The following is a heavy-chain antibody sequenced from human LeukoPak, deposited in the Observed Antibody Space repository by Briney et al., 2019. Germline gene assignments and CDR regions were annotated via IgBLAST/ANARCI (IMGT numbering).Heavy chain of an antibody. D-gene: IGHD6-13*01. CDR1: GGSISGYY. CDR3: ARADSSSWFD. V-gene: IGHV4-59*01. J-gene: IGHJ4*02. Sequence: PSETLSLTCSVSGGSISGYYWGWIRQPPGKGLEWIAYIYYSGSTNYNPSLKSRVTISLDASKNQFSLKLSSVTAADTAVYYCARADSSSWFDWGQGTLVTVSS. CDR2: IYYSGST.